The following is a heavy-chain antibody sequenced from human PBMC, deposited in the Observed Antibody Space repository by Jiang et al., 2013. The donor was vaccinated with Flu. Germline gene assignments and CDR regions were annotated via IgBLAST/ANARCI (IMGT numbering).Heavy chain of an antibody. V-gene: IGHV4-59*01. Sequence: LLKPSETLSLNCSVSGVSISTYYYWSWVRQAPGKGLEWIGNVYYSGTTKYSPSLKSRVTISVDTSKNQFYLKVTSVTAADAAVYFCAGHHNLRGVVRGFDYWGQGAPVIVSS. CDR1: GVSISTYYY. CDR2: VYYSGTT. CDR3: AGHHNLRGVVRGFDY. J-gene: IGHJ4*02. D-gene: IGHD3-10*01.